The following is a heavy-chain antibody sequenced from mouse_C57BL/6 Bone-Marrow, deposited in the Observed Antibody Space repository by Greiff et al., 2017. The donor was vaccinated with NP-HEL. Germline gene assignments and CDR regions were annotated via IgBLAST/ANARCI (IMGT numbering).Heavy chain of an antibody. CDR3: ARHITGMDY. J-gene: IGHJ2*01. CDR2: ISSGGSYT. Sequence: EVKLVESGGDLVKPGGSLKLSCAASGFTFSSYGMSWVRQTPDKRLEWVATISSGGSYTYYPDSVMGRFTISRDNAKNTLYLQMSSLKSEDTAMYYCARHITGMDYWGQGTTLTVSS. CDR1: GFTFSSYG. V-gene: IGHV5-6*02. D-gene: IGHD4-1*01.